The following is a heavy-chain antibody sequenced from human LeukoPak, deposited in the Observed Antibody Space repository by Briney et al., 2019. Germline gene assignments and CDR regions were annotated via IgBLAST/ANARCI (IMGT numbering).Heavy chain of an antibody. Sequence: ESGPTLVNPTQTLTLTCTFSGFSLSTSGMRVSWFRQPPGKALEWLARIDWDDDKFYSTSLKTRLTISKDTSKNQVVLTMTNMDPVDTATYYCARIRSSSWAYYFDYWGPGTLVTVSS. CDR1: GFSLSTSGMR. V-gene: IGHV2-70*04. J-gene: IGHJ4*02. CDR2: IDWDDDK. D-gene: IGHD6-13*01. CDR3: ARIRSSSWAYYFDY.